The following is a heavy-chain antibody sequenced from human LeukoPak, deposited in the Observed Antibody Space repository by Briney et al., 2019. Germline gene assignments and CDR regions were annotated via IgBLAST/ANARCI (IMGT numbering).Heavy chain of an antibody. CDR3: QTAMGRSWDY. V-gene: IGHV5-51*01. D-gene: IGHD5-18*01. CDR1: GYSFTNYW. J-gene: IGHJ4*02. CDR2: IDPSDSET. Sequence: GESLKISCTASGYSFTNYWIGWVRQMPGRGLAWMGIIDPSDSETRYTPSFQGQVTISADKSLSTAYLQWNSLKATDTAMYARQTAMGRSWDYWGQGTLVIVSS.